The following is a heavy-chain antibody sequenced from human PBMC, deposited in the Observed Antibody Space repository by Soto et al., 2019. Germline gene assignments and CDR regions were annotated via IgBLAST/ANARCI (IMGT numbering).Heavy chain of an antibody. J-gene: IGHJ5*02. CDR1: GGSISSGGYY. Sequence: PSETLSLTCTVSGGSISSGGYYWSWIRQHPGKGLEWIGYIYYSGSTYYNPSLKSRVTISVDTSKNQFSLKLSSVTAADTAVYYCARGYCSGGSCYSGGNWFDPWGQGTLVTVSS. CDR3: ARGYCSGGSCYSGGNWFDP. D-gene: IGHD2-15*01. CDR2: IYYSGST. V-gene: IGHV4-31*03.